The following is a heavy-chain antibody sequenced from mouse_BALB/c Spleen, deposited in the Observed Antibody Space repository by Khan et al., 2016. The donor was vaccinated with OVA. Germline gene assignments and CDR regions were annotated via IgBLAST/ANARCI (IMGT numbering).Heavy chain of an antibody. CDR1: GFTFNIYA. D-gene: IGHD1-1*01. V-gene: IGHV10-1*02. J-gene: IGHJ4*01. Sequence: EVQLVESGGGLVQPKGSLKLSCAASGFTFNIYAMNWVRQGPGKGLEWVARIRTKSNNYARYYADSVKDRFTISIDDSQSMLYLQMNNLKTEDTAMYYCVRHAGVSSYYAMDYWGQGTSVTVSS. CDR2: IRTKSNNYAR. CDR3: VRHAGVSSYYAMDY.